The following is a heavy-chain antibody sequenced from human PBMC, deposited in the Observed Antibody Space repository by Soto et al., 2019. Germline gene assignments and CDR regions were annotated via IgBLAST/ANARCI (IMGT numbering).Heavy chain of an antibody. D-gene: IGHD1-26*01. CDR1: GGSISSYY. J-gene: IGHJ4*02. Sequence: PSETLSLICTVSGGSISSYYWSWIRQTPGKGLEWIGYINHLETTFYNPSFESRLTLSIDRAKNQFSLKLHSMSAADRAVYFCARGGGSDSFDYWGQGILVTVSS. CDR2: INHLETT. V-gene: IGHV4-59*04. CDR3: ARGGGSDSFDY.